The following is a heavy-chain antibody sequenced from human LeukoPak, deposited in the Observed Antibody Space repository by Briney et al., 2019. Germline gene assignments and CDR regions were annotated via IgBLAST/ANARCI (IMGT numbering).Heavy chain of an antibody. D-gene: IGHD2-2*01. J-gene: IGHJ3*02. CDR1: GFTFSSYS. CDR2: ISSGSSTI. Sequence: GGSLRLSCAASGFTFSSYSMNWVRQAPGKGLEWVSYISSGSSTIYYAVSVKGRFTISRDNAKNSLYLQMNSLRAEDTAVYYCARFETCTSTTCDDTFDIWGQGTMVTVSS. V-gene: IGHV3-48*04. CDR3: ARFETCTSTTCDDTFDI.